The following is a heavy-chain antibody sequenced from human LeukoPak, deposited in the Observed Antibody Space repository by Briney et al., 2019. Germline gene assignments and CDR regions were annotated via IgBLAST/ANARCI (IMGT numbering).Heavy chain of an antibody. V-gene: IGHV4-4*07. CDR2: IYTSGNT. CDR3: GRDVSYGSGSLNWFDP. Sequence: SETLSLICSVSGGSSNNYYWRWIRQPAGKGVVGIGRIYTSGNTNYNPSLKSRHTMSVDIYKNEFPVKVRSVTAAHAGVYYCGRDVSYGSGSLNWFDPWGQGTLVTVCS. J-gene: IGHJ5*02. CDR1: GGSSNNYY. D-gene: IGHD3-10*01.